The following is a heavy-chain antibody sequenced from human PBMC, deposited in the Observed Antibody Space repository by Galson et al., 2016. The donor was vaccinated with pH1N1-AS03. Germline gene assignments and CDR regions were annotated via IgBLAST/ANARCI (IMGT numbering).Heavy chain of an antibody. J-gene: IGHJ6*02. CDR2: ITSSSSSI. CDR3: ARDRYGGNLGMDV. CDR1: GFTFNRYS. D-gene: IGHD4-23*01. V-gene: IGHV3-21*01. Sequence: SLRLSCAGSGFTFNRYSLNWVRQAPGKGLEWVSSITSSSSSIYYADSVKGRFTISRDNAKNSLYLQMNSLRAEDTAVYFCARDRYGGNLGMDVWGQGTTVTVSS.